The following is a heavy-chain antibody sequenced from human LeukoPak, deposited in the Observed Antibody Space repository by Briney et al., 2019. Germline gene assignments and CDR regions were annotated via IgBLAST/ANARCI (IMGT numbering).Heavy chain of an antibody. CDR3: ARVGGYNSHDAFDI. D-gene: IGHD5-24*01. Sequence: SETLSLTCAVSGGSISSGGHSWSWIRQPLGEGLEYIGYIYPSGSTYYNPSLKSRLTMSVDTSKNQFSLKLTSVSAAGTAVYYCARVGGYNSHDAFDIWGQGTMVTVSS. CDR2: IYPSGST. V-gene: IGHV4-30-4*07. CDR1: GGSISSGGHS. J-gene: IGHJ3*02.